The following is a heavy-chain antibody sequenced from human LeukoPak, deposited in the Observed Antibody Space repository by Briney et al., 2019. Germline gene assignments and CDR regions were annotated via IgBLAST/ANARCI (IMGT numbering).Heavy chain of an antibody. D-gene: IGHD1-1*01. CDR3: ARSVALTSRNYYYYMDV. CDR2: IYYSGIT. J-gene: IGHJ6*03. Sequence: SETLSLTCTVSGGSISSYYWNWIRQPPGKGLEWIGYIYYSGITNYNPSLKSRVTISVDTSKNQFSLKLSSVTAADTAVYYCARSVALTSRNYYYYMDVWGKGTTVTISS. CDR1: GGSISSYY. V-gene: IGHV4-59*01.